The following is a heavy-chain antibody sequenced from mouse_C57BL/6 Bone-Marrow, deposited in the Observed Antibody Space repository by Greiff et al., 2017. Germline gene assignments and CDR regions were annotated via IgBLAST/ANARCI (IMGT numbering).Heavy chain of an antibody. V-gene: IGHV1-39*01. J-gene: IGHJ1*03. CDR3: AREFITTVVVHCYIEV. Sequence: VQLQQSGPELVKPGASVKISCKASGYSFTDYNMNWVKQSNGKSLEWIGVFNPNYGTTSYNQKFKGKATLTVDQSSSTAYMQLNSLTSEDSAVFYWAREFITTVVVHCYIEVCGTETTVTVSS. CDR1: GYSFTDYN. D-gene: IGHD1-1*01. CDR2: FNPNYGTT.